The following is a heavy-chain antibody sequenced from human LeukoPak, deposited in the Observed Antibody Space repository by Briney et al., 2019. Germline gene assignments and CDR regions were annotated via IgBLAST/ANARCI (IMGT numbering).Heavy chain of an antibody. CDR3: ARNNGMDV. CDR1: GFALGSHW. CDR2: VNRDGSET. V-gene: IGHV3-7*03. J-gene: IGHJ6*02. Sequence: TGGTLRLACAASGFALGSHWMTWVRQVPGRGPEWVANVNRDGSETYYLDSVKGRFTISKDNAKNSLYLQMNSLRAEDTALYHCARNNGMDVWGQGTTVIVSS.